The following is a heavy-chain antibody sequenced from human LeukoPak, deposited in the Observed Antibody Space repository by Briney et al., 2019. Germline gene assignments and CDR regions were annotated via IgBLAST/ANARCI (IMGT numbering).Heavy chain of an antibody. Sequence: GGSLRLSCAASGFTVSNNYMSWVREAPGKGLERVSIIYGGGKTYYADSVKGRFTISSDNSKNTLYLQMNSLRAASAAVYYCARDVLIGASYDFGDYVPFQHWGQRTLGTVSS. J-gene: IGHJ1*01. CDR1: GFTVSNNY. D-gene: IGHD4-17*01. V-gene: IGHV3-53*05. CDR3: ARDVLIGASYDFGDYVPFQH. CDR2: IYGGGKT.